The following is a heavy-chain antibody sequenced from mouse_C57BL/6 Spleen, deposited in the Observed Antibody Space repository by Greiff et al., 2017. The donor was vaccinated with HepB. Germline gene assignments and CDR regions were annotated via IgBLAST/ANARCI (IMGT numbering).Heavy chain of an antibody. CDR2: IWTGGGT. D-gene: IGHD1-1*01. CDR1: GFSLTSYA. V-gene: IGHV2-9-1*01. CDR3: ARIIYYYGSSPYWYFDV. Sequence: QVQLQQSGPGLVAPSQSLSITCTVSGFSLTSYAISWVRQPPGKGLEWLGVIWTGGGTNYNSALKSRLSISKDNSKSQVFLKMNSLQTDDTARYYCARIIYYYGSSPYWYFDVWGTGTTVTVSS. J-gene: IGHJ1*03.